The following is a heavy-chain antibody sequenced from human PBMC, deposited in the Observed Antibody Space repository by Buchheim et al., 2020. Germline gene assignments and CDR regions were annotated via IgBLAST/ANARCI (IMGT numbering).Heavy chain of an antibody. CDR3: TRDFEY. V-gene: IGHV3-48*02. J-gene: IGHJ4*02. CDR1: GFTFSGYT. Sequence: DVQLVESGGGLVQPGGSLRLSCAASGFTFSGYTMNWVRQAPGKGPEWLAYISVSDSDIYYADSVRGRFTISRDHDKKSLYLQMNSLREEDTALYYCTRDFEYWGQGTL. CDR2: ISVSDSDI.